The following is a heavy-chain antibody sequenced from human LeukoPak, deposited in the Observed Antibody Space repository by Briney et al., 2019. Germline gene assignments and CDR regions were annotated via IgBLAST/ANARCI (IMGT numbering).Heavy chain of an antibody. D-gene: IGHD6-19*01. J-gene: IGHJ4*02. CDR3: AKDQAVAGTGIDFDY. Sequence: GGSLRLSCAASGFTFSTYSMNWVRQAPGKGLEWVSSISSSNSYIYYTDSMKGRLTISRDNAKNALYLQMNSLRAEDTAVYYCAKDQAVAGTGIDFDYWGQGTLVTVSS. CDR2: ISSSNSYI. CDR1: GFTFSTYS. V-gene: IGHV3-21*04.